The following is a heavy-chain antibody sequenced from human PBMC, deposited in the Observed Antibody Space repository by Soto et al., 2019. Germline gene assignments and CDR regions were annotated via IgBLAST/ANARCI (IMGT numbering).Heavy chain of an antibody. CDR3: ARGGLDHFDH. D-gene: IGHD1-1*01. CDR2: ISDYGRI. Sequence: SLRLSCAASGFTFGNYWMHWVRQAPGKGLVWVSRISDYGRINYADSVKDRFIISRDDARSELYLQLNDLRVEDTATYYCARGGLDHFDHWGQGALVTVSS. CDR1: GFTFGNYW. J-gene: IGHJ4*02. V-gene: IGHV3-74*01.